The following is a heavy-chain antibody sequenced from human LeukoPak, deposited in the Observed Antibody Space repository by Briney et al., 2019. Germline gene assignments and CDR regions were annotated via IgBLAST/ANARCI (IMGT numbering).Heavy chain of an antibody. J-gene: IGHJ6*03. CDR3: ARAALQTTYYYYMDV. Sequence: GASVKVSCKPSGYTFGTHWMHWVRQATGQGLEWMGWMNPNSGNTGYAQKFQGRVTMTRNTSISTAYMELSSLRSEDTAVYYCARAALQTTYYYYMDVWGKGTTVTISS. CDR2: MNPNSGNT. CDR1: GYTFGTHW. V-gene: IGHV1-8*02. D-gene: IGHD1-7*01.